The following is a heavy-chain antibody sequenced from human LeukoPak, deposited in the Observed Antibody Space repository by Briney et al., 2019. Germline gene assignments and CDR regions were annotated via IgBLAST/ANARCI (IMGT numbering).Heavy chain of an antibody. Sequence: SETLSLTCAVYGGSFSGYYWSCIRQPPGKGLEWIGVINHSGSTNYNPYHKSRVTISVDTSKNQISLKPSSVTATDTAVYYCARGGRVWGIKLDWFNPWGQGTLVTVSS. CDR2: INHSGST. D-gene: IGHD3-16*01. J-gene: IGHJ5*02. CDR3: ARGGRVWGIKLDWFNP. CDR1: GGSFSGYY. V-gene: IGHV4-34*01.